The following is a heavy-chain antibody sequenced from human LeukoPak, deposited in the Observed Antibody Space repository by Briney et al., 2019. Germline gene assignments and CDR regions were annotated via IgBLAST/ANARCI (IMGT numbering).Heavy chain of an antibody. J-gene: IGHJ4*02. CDR3: ARAEQWLVPHDY. V-gene: IGHV1-18*01. CDR1: GYTFTSYD. D-gene: IGHD6-19*01. Sequence: ASVKVSCKASGYTFTSYDINWVRQATGQGLEWMGWMNPNSGNTNYAQKLQGRVTMTTDTSTSTAYMELRSLRSDDTAVYYCARAEQWLVPHDYWGQGTLVTVSS. CDR2: MNPNSGNT.